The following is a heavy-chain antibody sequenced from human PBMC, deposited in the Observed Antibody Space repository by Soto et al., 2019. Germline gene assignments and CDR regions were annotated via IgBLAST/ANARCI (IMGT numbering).Heavy chain of an antibody. CDR2: ISYDGSNK. CDR1: GFTFSSYA. CDR3: ARAIMVAAAPDHYYYGMDV. D-gene: IGHD2-15*01. J-gene: IGHJ6*02. V-gene: IGHV3-30-3*01. Sequence: PGGSLRLSCAASGFTFSSYAMHWVRQAPGKGLEWVAVISYDGSNKYYADSVKGRFTISRDNSKNTLYLQVNSLRAEDTAVYYCARAIMVAAAPDHYYYGMDVWGQGTTVTVSS.